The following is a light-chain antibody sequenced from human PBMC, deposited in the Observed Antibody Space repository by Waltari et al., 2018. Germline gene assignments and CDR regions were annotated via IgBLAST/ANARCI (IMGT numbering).Light chain of an antibody. V-gene: IGKV3-20*01. CDR1: QSFSSNY. J-gene: IGKJ4*01. CDR2: GSS. CDR3: QQYGSSPLT. Sequence: EIVLTQSPGTLSLSPGERATLSCRASQSFSSNYLAWYQQKPGQAPRLLIYGSSGSATGIPDRFSGSGSGTDFTLTISRLEPEDFAVYYCQQYGSSPLTFGGGTKVEIK.